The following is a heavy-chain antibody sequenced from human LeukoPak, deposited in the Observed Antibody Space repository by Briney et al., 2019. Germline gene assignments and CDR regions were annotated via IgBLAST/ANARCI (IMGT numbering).Heavy chain of an antibody. CDR3: AKDPGGKDQLLF. J-gene: IGHJ4*02. CDR1: GFTFSSYA. V-gene: IGHV3-23*01. D-gene: IGHD2-2*01. Sequence: GRSLRLSCAASGFTFSSYAMSWVSQAPGEGLGWVSAISGSGGSTYYADSVKSRFTISRDNSKNTLYLQMNSLRAEDTAVYYCAKDPGGKDQLLFWGQGTLVTVSS. CDR2: ISGSGGST.